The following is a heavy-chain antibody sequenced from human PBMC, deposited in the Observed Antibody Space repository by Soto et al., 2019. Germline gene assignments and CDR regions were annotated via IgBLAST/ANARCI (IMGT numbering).Heavy chain of an antibody. CDR2: IVPIFGTT. D-gene: IGHD3-16*01. CDR3: ARPDEGSYSSNHHYYYALDV. Sequence: QVQLLQSGAEVKKPGSSVKVSCTASGGIFRRYAISWVRQAPGQGLEWLGGIVPIFGTTNYAQKFQGRVTITADESTSTAYMDLSSLRSDDTAVYYCARPDEGSYSSNHHYYYALDVWGQGTTVTVSS. J-gene: IGHJ6*02. CDR1: GGIFRRYA. V-gene: IGHV1-69*01.